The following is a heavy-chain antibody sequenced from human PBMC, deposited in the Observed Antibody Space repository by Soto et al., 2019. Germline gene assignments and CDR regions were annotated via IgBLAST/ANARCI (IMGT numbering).Heavy chain of an antibody. CDR3: ASLFRGSSGYY. V-gene: IGHV4-39*01. D-gene: IGHD3-22*01. CDR1: GGSISSSSYY. J-gene: IGHJ4*02. Sequence: NPSETLSLTCTVSGGSISSSSYYWGWIRQPPGKGLEWIGSIYYSGSTYYNPSLKSRVTISVDTSKNQFSLKLSSVTAADTAVYYCASLFRGSSGYYWGQGTLVTVSS. CDR2: IYYSGST.